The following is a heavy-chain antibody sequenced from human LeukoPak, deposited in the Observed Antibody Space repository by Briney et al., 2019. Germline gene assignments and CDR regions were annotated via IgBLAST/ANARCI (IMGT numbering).Heavy chain of an antibody. CDR1: GYSFTTYW. CDR3: ARHLSLSDTSSCFDF. D-gene: IGHD6-13*01. V-gene: IGHV5-51*01. J-gene: IGHJ5*01. Sequence: GESLKISCRGFGYSFTTYWIGWVRQMPGKGLEWKGIIYPGDSNTNTRYSPSFQGQVTISVDKSINTAYLQWGSLKASDTAIYYCARHLSLSDTSSCFDFWGRGTLVTVSS. CDR2: IYPGDSNTNT.